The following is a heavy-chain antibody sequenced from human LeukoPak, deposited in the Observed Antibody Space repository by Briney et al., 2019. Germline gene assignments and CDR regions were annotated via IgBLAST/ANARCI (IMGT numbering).Heavy chain of an antibody. CDR1: GGTFSSYG. CDR3: ARTPAAGTGWFDP. V-gene: IGHV1-18*01. J-gene: IGHJ5*02. Sequence: ASVKVSCKASGGTFSSYGISWVRQAPGQGLEGMGWISAYNGNTNYAQKLQGRVTMTTDTSTSTAYMELRSLRSDDTAVYYCARTPAAGTGWFDPWGQGTLVTVSS. CDR2: ISAYNGNT. D-gene: IGHD6-13*01.